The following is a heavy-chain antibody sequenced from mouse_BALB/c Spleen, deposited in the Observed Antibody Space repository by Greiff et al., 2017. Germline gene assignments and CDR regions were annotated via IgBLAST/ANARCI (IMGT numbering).Heavy chain of an antibody. CDR1: GFTFSDYY. J-gene: IGHJ4*01. CDR2: ISDGGSYT. Sequence: EVMLVESGGGLVKPGGSLKLSCAASGFTFSDYYMYWVRQTPEKRLEWVATISDGGSYTYYPDSVKGRFTISRDNAKNNLYLQMSSLTSEDTAMYYCARGWLPYAMDYWGQGTSVTVSS. D-gene: IGHD2-3*01. V-gene: IGHV5-4*02. CDR3: ARGWLPYAMDY.